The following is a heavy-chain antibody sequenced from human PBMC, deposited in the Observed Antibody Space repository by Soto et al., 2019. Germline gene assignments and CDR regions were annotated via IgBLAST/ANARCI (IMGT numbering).Heavy chain of an antibody. CDR2: IKSKVDGGTT. D-gene: IGHD2-2*01. CDR3: STGGYPSALDY. J-gene: IGHJ4*02. CDR1: DFTLSNAR. V-gene: IGHV3-15*07. Sequence: EVQLVESGGGSVKPGGSLRLSCAVSDFTLSNARMNWVRQAPGKGLEWVGRIKSKVDGGTTDYAAPVKGRFTIARDDSKNMLFLQMNSLKSEDTAVYYCSTGGYPSALDYWGQGTVVTVSS.